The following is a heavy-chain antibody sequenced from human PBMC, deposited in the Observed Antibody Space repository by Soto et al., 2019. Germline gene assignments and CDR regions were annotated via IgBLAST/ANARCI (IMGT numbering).Heavy chain of an antibody. V-gene: IGHV1-69*01. CDR1: GGTFNKFA. D-gene: IGHD2-21*02. Sequence: VQLVQSGAEVKKTGSSVKVSCKASGGTFNKFAFSWVRQAPGQGFEWMGGIIPLFRSANYAQRFRGRITITADEYTSTVYLYLNDLRSDDTAVYYCARRYCASDNCPLFYYFVDLWGLGTTVTVSS. CDR2: IIPLFRSA. CDR3: ARRYCASDNCPLFYYFVDL. J-gene: IGHJ6*02.